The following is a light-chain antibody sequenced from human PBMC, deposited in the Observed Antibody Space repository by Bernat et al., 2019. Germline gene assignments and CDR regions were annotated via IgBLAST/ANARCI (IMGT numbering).Light chain of an antibody. Sequence: SSSLKTKVTITYRARQDISNFLSLYQQQPGKSPKRLLYTASSLESGVPPRFSCSGSETDFALTISSLQPEYFATYFYVQGYRHPWTFGQGTQVEIK. V-gene: IGKV1-17*01. J-gene: IGKJ1*01. CDR1: QDISNF. CDR2: TAS. CDR3: VQGYRHPWT.